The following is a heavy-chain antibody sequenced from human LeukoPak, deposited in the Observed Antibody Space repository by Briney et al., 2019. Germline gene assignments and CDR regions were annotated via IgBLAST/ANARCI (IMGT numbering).Heavy chain of an antibody. CDR3: ARAGGDYGFPYFDY. CDR2: IYYSGST. D-gene: IGHD4-17*01. CDR1: GGSISSGDYY. V-gene: IGHV4-30-4*08. Sequence: SETLSLTCTVSGGSISSGDYYWSWIRQPPGKGLEWIGYIYYSGSTYYNPSLKSRVTISVDTSKNQFSLKLSSVTAADTAVYYCARAGGDYGFPYFDYWGQGTLVTVSS. J-gene: IGHJ4*02.